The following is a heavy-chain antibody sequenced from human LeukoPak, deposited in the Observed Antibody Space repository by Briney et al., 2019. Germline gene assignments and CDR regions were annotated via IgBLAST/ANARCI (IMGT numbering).Heavy chain of an antibody. Sequence: ASVKVSCKASGGTFSNYAISWVRQAPGQGLEWMGGIIPIFGTANYAQKFRGRVTITADKSTRTAYMELSSLRSEDTAVYYCARDRLLEDRDYHYYYYMDVWGIGTTVTVSS. D-gene: IGHD1-1*01. CDR2: IIPIFGTA. V-gene: IGHV1-69*06. CDR3: ARDRLLEDRDYHYYYYMDV. J-gene: IGHJ6*03. CDR1: GGTFSNYA.